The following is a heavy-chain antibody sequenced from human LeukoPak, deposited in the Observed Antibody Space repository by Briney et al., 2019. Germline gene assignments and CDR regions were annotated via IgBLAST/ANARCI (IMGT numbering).Heavy chain of an antibody. D-gene: IGHD3-22*01. J-gene: IGHJ6*02. CDR2: ITASGTT. CDR3: AKDRYDTSVWPYYYAMDV. V-gene: IGHV3-23*01. Sequence: GASLRLSCAASGFIFSTSAMTWVRHAPGKGLDWVSYITASGTTYYADPVKGRFTISRDISSNTLYLQMNGLRAEDTALYYCAKDRYDTSVWPYYYAMDVWGQGTTVTVSS. CDR1: GFIFSTSA.